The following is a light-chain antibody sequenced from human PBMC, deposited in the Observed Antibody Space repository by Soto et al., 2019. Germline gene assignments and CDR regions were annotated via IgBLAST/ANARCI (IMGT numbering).Light chain of an antibody. CDR2: AAY. CDR1: QGIGTY. Sequence: DIQMTQSPSSLSASVGDRVTITCRASQGIGTYLNWYQQRPGKAPKLLIYAAYNLQSGVPSRFSGSRSGTDFTLTINRLQDEDFATYSCQQSYATPRTFGPGTKVEVK. V-gene: IGKV1-39*01. J-gene: IGKJ1*01. CDR3: QQSYATPRT.